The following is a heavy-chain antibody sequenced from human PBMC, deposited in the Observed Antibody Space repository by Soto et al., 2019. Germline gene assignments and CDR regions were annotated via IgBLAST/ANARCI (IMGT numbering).Heavy chain of an antibody. J-gene: IGHJ5*01. D-gene: IGHD6-19*01. V-gene: IGHV3-33*01. CDR2: IFYDGSKT. Sequence: QLQLVESGGGVVQPGTSLRLSCAASGMTFRNFGMHWFRQAPGKGLEWVAVIFYDGSKTYYAESVKGRFTISRDNSKKTLYLQMSSLRVEDTAVYYCARDISSGWFDFWGQGTLVTVSS. CDR3: ARDISSGWFDF. CDR1: GMTFRNFG.